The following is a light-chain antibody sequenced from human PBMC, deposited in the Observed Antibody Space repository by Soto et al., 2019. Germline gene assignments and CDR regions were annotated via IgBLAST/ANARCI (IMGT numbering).Light chain of an antibody. CDR2: GAS. Sequence: EIVMTQSPATLSVSPGERATLSCRASQSVSSNLAWYQQKPGQAPRHLIYGASTRATGIPARFSGSESGTEFTLTVSSLQSEDFAVYYCQQYNNWPPPITFGQGTRLEIK. CDR1: QSVSSN. V-gene: IGKV3-15*01. CDR3: QQYNNWPPPIT. J-gene: IGKJ5*01.